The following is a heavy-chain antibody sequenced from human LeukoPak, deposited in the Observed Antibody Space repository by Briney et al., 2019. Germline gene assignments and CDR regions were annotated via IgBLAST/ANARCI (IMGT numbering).Heavy chain of an antibody. D-gene: IGHD2-2*01. CDR3: ARRRKYCSSTSCWWLDY. CDR1: GGSFSGYY. Sequence: PSETLSLTCAVYGGSFSGYYWSWIRQPPGKGLEWIGEINHSGSTNYNPSLKSRVTISVDTSKNQFSLKLSSVTAADTAVYYCARRRKYCSSTSCWWLDYWGQGTLVTVSS. CDR2: INHSGST. V-gene: IGHV4-34*01. J-gene: IGHJ4*02.